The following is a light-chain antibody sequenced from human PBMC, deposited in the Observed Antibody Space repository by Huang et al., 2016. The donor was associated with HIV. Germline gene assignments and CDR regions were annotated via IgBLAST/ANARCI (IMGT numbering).Light chain of an antibody. CDR2: KAS. J-gene: IGKJ1*01. CDR3: QQYNTYST. Sequence: DIQMSQSPSTLSASVGDRVTITCRASQSVSSWLAWYQQKPGKAPKLLIYKASTVESGVPSRCSGSGSGTEFTLTISSLEPDDFASYYCQQYNTYSTFGQGTKVEIK. CDR1: QSVSSW. V-gene: IGKV1-5*03.